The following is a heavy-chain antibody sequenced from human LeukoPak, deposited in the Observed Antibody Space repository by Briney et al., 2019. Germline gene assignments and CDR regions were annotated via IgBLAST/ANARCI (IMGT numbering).Heavy chain of an antibody. J-gene: IGHJ5*02. CDR2: IHYSGYT. Sequence: SETLSLTCTVSGYSISSDYYWGWIRQPPGKGLEWIGSIHYSGYTYYNPSLKSRVTKSVDMSKNQFSLKLSSVTAADTAVYYCARDVGDCSGGSCYSWFDPWGQGTLVTVSS. CDR3: ARDVGDCSGGSCYSWFDP. CDR1: GYSISSDYY. V-gene: IGHV4-38-2*02. D-gene: IGHD2-15*01.